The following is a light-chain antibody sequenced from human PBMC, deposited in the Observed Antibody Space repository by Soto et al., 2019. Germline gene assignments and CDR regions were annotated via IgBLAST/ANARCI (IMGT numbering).Light chain of an antibody. J-gene: IGKJ3*01. CDR2: AAS. CDR3: QKYNWPPFT. Sequence: DIQMTQSPSSLGASVGDRVTISCRASQGIANHLAWYQQKPGEVPKLLIFAASTLHSGVSSRFTGSGSGTEFTLTISSLQPEDVATYYCQKYNWPPFTFGPGTKVEIK. V-gene: IGKV1-27*01. CDR1: QGIANH.